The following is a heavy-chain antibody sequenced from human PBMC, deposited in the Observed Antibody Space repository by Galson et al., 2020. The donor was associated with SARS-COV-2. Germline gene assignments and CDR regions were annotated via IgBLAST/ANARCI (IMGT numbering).Heavy chain of an antibody. Sequence: GGSLSLSCAASGLTVSSNYMSWVHQAPGKGLEWVSDIYSGGSTYYADSVKGRFTISRDNSKNALYLQMNSLRAEDTAVYYCASGSGSYYVAYWGQGTLVTVSS. CDR2: IYSGGST. D-gene: IGHD3-10*01. CDR3: ASGSGSYYVAY. V-gene: IGHV3-53*01. J-gene: IGHJ4*02. CDR1: GLTVSSNY.